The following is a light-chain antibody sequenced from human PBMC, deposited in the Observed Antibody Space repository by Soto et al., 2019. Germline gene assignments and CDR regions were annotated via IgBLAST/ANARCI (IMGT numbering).Light chain of an antibody. V-gene: IGLV1-47*01. J-gene: IGLJ3*02. Sequence: QSVLTQPPSASGTPGQRVTISCSGSSSNIGSNYVYWYQQLPGTTPKLLIYRNNQRPSGVPDRFSGSKSGTSASLAISGLRSEDEDDYYWAAWDDSLSWVFGGGTKLTVL. CDR1: SSNIGSNY. CDR3: AAWDDSLSWV. CDR2: RNN.